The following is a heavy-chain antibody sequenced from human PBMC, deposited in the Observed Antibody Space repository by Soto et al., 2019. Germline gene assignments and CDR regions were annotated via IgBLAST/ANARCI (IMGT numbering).Heavy chain of an antibody. CDR1: GYTFTSYG. CDR3: AYNWNYEYYMDV. CDR2: ISAYNGNT. V-gene: IGHV1-18*01. D-gene: IGHD1-20*01. Sequence: EASVKVSCKASGYTFTSYGISWVRQAPGQGLEWMGWISAYNGNTNYAQKLQGRVTMTTDTSTSTAYMELRSLRSDDTAVYYCAYNWNYEYYMDVWGKGTTVTVSS. J-gene: IGHJ6*03.